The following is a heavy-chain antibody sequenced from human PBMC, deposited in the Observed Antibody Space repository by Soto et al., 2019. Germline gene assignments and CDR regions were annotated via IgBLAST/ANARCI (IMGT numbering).Heavy chain of an antibody. CDR3: ARHNNWAFGY. V-gene: IGHV5-51*01. D-gene: IGHD1-1*01. Sequence: GESLKISCKASGYSFTTYWIGWVRQMPGKGLEWMAIIHPGNFDTKYSPSFQGQVAISADKSISTAYLHWNSLKASDTAMYYCARHNNWAFGYWGQGILVTVSS. CDR2: IHPGNFDT. J-gene: IGHJ4*02. CDR1: GYSFTTYW.